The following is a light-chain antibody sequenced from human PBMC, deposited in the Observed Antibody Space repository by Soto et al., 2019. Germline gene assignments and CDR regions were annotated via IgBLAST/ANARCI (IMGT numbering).Light chain of an antibody. CDR3: CSYAGSSTPGV. CDR2: EVS. V-gene: IGLV2-23*02. Sequence: QSALTQPASVSGSPGQSITISCTGTSSDVGSYNLVSWYQQHPGKAPKLMIYEVSKRPSGVSNRFSGSKSGNTASLTISGLQAEDEADYYCCSYAGSSTPGVFGGGTKLNVL. J-gene: IGLJ3*02. CDR1: SSDVGSYNL.